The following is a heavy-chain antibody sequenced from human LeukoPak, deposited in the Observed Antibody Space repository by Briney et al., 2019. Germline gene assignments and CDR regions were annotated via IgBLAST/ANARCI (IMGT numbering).Heavy chain of an antibody. J-gene: IGHJ4*02. CDR2: INSDGSSP. D-gene: IGHD3-10*01. Sequence: PGGSLRLSCAASGFTFSSYWMHWVRQAPGKGLVWVSRINSDGSSPSYADSVKGRFTISRDNAKNSLYLQMNSLRAEDTAVYYCARKYYYGSGTSLDYWGQGTLVTVSS. CDR1: GFTFSSYW. V-gene: IGHV3-74*01. CDR3: ARKYYYGSGTSLDY.